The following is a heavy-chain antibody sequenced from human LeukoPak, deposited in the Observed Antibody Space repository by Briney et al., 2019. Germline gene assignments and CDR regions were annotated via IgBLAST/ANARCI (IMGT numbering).Heavy chain of an antibody. CDR2: IYYSGTT. D-gene: IGHD6-19*01. CDR3: ARGTLYRGWSYYLDF. CDR1: GGSISSSSYY. Sequence: SETLSLTCTVPGGSISSSSYYWGWIRQPPGKGLEWIGSIYYSGTTSYNPSLKSRVTISVDMSKNHFSLRLRSVTAADTAMYYCARGTLYRGWSYYLDFWGQGSQVTVSS. J-gene: IGHJ4*02. V-gene: IGHV4-39*07.